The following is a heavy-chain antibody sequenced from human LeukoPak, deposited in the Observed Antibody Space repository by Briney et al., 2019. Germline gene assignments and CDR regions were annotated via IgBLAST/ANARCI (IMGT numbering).Heavy chain of an antibody. CDR2: IRSKAYGGTT. CDR3: TRDRGITMVRGVPDY. V-gene: IGHV3-49*04. Sequence: GGSLRLSCAASGFIYSSYGMSWVRQAPGKGLEWVGFIRSKAYGGTTEYAASVKGRFTISRDDSKSIAYLQMNSLKTEDTAVYYCTRDRGITMVRGVPDYWGQGTLVTVSS. CDR1: GFIYSSYG. J-gene: IGHJ4*02. D-gene: IGHD3-10*01.